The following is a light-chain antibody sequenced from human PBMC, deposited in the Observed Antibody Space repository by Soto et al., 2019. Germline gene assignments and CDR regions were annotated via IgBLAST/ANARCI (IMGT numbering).Light chain of an antibody. V-gene: IGKV1-39*01. Sequence: DIQLTQSPPSLSASVGDTVTITCRASQSVSTYLNWYQQRPGKAPSLLIYSAISLQSGVTSRFSGSGSGTDFTLTIRNLQPEDFAIYYCQHTFRSPRRFGQGTKVDFK. J-gene: IGKJ1*01. CDR3: QHTFRSPRR. CDR2: SAI. CDR1: QSVSTY.